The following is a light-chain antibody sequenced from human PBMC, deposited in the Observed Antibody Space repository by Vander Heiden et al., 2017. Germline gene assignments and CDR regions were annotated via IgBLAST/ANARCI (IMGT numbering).Light chain of an antibody. CDR1: QSVSGC. CDR2: DAS. CDR3: QPRSNWPLT. V-gene: IGKV3-11*01. J-gene: IGKJ5*01. Sequence: EIVLTQSPATLSLSPGERATLSCRASQSVSGCLAWYQQKPGQAPRVLIYDASNRATGIPARFSGSGSGTDFTLTISSLGPEDFAVYYCQPRSNWPLTFGQGTRLEIK.